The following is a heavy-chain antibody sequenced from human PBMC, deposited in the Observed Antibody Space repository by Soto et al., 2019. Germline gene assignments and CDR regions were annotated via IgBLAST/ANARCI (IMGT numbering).Heavy chain of an antibody. D-gene: IGHD6-19*01. Sequence: PGGSLRLSCAASGFTFSSYAMSWVRQAPGKGLEWVSAISGSGGSTYYADSVKGRFTISRDNSKNTLYLQMNSLRAEDTAVYYCAKSDRRGIAVAGDFDYWGQGXLVTVSS. CDR1: GFTFSSYA. J-gene: IGHJ4*02. CDR3: AKSDRRGIAVAGDFDY. V-gene: IGHV3-23*01. CDR2: ISGSGGST.